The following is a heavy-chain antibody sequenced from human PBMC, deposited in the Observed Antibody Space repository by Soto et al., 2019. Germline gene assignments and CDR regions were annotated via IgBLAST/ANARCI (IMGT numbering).Heavy chain of an antibody. CDR2: ISWNSGSI. V-gene: IGHV3-9*01. D-gene: IGHD4-17*01. CDR1: GFTFDDYA. Sequence: GGSLRLSCAASGFTFDDYAMHWVRQAPGKGLEWVSGISWNSGSIGYADSVKGRFTISRDNAKNSLYLQMNSLRAEDTALYYCAKVQRVDYGGNFDYWGQGTLVTVSS. J-gene: IGHJ4*02. CDR3: AKVQRVDYGGNFDY.